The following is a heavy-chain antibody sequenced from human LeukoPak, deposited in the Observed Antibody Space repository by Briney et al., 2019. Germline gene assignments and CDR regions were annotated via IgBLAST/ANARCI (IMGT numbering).Heavy chain of an antibody. D-gene: IGHD2-2*01. CDR1: GGTFSSYA. CDR3: ASNKCSSTSCYGSYYYYMDV. CDR2: IIPIFGTA. J-gene: IGHJ6*03. Sequence: SVKVSCKASGGTFSSYAISWVRQAPGQGLEWMGGIIPIFGTANYAQKFQGRVTITADKSTSTAYMELSSLRSEDTAVYYCASNKCSSTSCYGSYYYYMDVWGKGTTVTVSS. V-gene: IGHV1-69*06.